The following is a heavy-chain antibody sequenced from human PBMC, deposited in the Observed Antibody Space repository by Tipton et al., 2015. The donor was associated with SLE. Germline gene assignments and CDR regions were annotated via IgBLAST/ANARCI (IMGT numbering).Heavy chain of an antibody. V-gene: IGHV4-59*08. CDR2: MYYSGST. J-gene: IGHJ2*01. CDR3: ASNSAPREWLLFDL. CDR1: GASISSYY. D-gene: IGHD3-3*01. Sequence: PGLVKPSETLSLTCTVSGASISSYYWGWVRQPPGKGLEWIGYMYYSGSTNYNPSLKSRVTISVDTSKNQFSLKLSSVTAADTAVYFCASNSAPREWLLFDLWGRGTLVTVSS.